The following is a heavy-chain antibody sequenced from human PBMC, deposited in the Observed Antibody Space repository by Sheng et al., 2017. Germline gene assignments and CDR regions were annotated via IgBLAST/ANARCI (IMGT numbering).Heavy chain of an antibody. CDR3: ARGEGYYFDSSGPTWGAFDF. CDR2: VSYDGSNK. Sequence: ESGGGVVQPGRSLRLSCAASGFTFSSYAMHWVRQAPGKGLEWVAVVSYDGSNKYSADSVKGRFTISRDNSKNTLYLQMNSLRVEDTAVYYCARGEGYYFDSSGPTWGAFDFWGQGTMVTVSS. CDR1: GFTFSSYA. J-gene: IGHJ3*01. V-gene: IGHV3-30*04. D-gene: IGHD3-22*01.